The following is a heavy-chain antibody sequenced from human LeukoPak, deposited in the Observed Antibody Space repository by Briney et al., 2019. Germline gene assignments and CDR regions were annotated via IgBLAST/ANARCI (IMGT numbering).Heavy chain of an antibody. V-gene: IGHV1-18*01. CDR2: ISAYNGNT. J-gene: IGHJ4*02. CDR3: VSARAGYFDWLLNY. Sequence: VASVKLSCKASGYTFTSYGISWVRQAPGQGLEWMGWISAYNGNTNYAQKLQGRVTIITDTSTSTAYMELRSLRSDDTAVYYCVSARAGYFDWLLNYWGQGTLVTVSS. CDR1: GYTFTSYG. D-gene: IGHD3-9*01.